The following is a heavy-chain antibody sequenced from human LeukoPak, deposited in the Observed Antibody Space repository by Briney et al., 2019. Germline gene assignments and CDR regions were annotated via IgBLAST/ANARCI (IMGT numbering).Heavy chain of an antibody. CDR3: AKDRNPPWLAPTDY. V-gene: IGHV3-23*01. Sequence: GGSLRLSCAASGFTFSSYAMSWVRQAPGKGLEWVSAISGSGGSTYYADSVKGRFTISRDNSKNTLYLQMNSLRAEDTAVYYCAKDRNPPWLAPTDYWGQGTLATVSS. CDR2: ISGSGGST. D-gene: IGHD6-19*01. J-gene: IGHJ4*02. CDR1: GFTFSSYA.